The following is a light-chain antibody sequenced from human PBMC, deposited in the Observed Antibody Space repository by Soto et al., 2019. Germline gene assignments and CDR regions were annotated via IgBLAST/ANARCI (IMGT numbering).Light chain of an antibody. Sequence: DIQMTQSPSSLSASVGDRVTITCRASQGITYYLAWYQQKPGKVPKLLIYAASTLRSGVPSRFSGGGSGADFTLTISSLQPEDVATYYCQNYNSAPLTFGGGTKVDIK. CDR1: QGITYY. V-gene: IGKV1-27*01. CDR2: AAS. CDR3: QNYNSAPLT. J-gene: IGKJ4*01.